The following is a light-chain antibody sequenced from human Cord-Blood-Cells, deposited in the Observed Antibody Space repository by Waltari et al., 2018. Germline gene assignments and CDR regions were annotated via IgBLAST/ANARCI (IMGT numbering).Light chain of an antibody. J-gene: IGKJ1*01. CDR1: QSISSW. CDR3: QQYNSYSRA. Sequence: DIQMTQSPSTLSASVGDRVTITCRAIQSISSWLAWYQQKPGKAPKLLIYKASSLERGVPSRFSGSGSGTEFTLTISSLQPDDFATYYCQQYNSYSRAFGQGTKVEIK. CDR2: KAS. V-gene: IGKV1-5*03.